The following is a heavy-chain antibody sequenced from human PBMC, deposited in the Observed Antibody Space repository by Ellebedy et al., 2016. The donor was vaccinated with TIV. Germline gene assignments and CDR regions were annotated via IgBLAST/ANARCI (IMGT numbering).Heavy chain of an antibody. J-gene: IGHJ4*02. CDR1: GLTFRNYA. CDR3: VPRMVVAFEY. D-gene: IGHD2-21*01. CDR2: ISNNVGST. Sequence: PGGSLRLSCAASGLTFRNYAMHWVRQAPGKGLEYVSAISNNVGSTYYADSVKGRFTISRDNSKNTLYLQMSSLTPEDTAVYYCVPRMVVAFEYWGQGTLVTVSS. V-gene: IGHV3-64D*09.